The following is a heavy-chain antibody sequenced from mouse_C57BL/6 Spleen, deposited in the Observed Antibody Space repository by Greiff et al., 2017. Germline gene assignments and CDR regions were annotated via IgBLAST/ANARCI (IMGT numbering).Heavy chain of an antibody. J-gene: IGHJ1*03. V-gene: IGHV1-69*01. Sequence: VQLQQPGAELVMPGASVKLSCKASGYTFTSYWMHWVKQRPGQGLEWIGEIDPSDSYTNYNQKFKGKSTLTVDKSSSTAYRQLSSLTSEDSAVYYCARFDGNFAWYFDVWGTGTTVTVSS. CDR3: ARFDGNFAWYFDV. CDR2: IDPSDSYT. CDR1: GYTFTSYW. D-gene: IGHD2-1*01.